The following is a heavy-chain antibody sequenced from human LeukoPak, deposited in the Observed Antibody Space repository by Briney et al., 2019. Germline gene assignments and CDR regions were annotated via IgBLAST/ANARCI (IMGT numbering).Heavy chain of an antibody. CDR1: GYTFTSYD. J-gene: IGHJ6*02. V-gene: IGHV1-8*01. CDR3: AREGVGPNSSGWYRSNGMDV. Sequence: ASVKVSCKASGYTFTSYDINWVRQATGQGLEWMGWMNPNSGNTGYAQKFQGGVTMTRNTSISTAYMELSSLRSEDTAVYYCAREGVGPNSSGWYRSNGMDVWGQGTTVTVSS. CDR2: MNPNSGNT. D-gene: IGHD6-19*01.